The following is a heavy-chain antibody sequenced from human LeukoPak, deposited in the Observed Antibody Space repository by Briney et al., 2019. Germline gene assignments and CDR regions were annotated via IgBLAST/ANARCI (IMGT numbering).Heavy chain of an antibody. Sequence: SETLSLTCSVSGGSISSYYWSWIRQPPGKGLEWIGYMYYSGNTNYNPSLKSRVIISVDTSQSQFSLRLTSVTAADTAAYYCAAYDSSGYAFHYWGQGTLVTVSS. CDR1: GGSISSYY. J-gene: IGHJ4*02. CDR2: MYYSGNT. D-gene: IGHD3-22*01. V-gene: IGHV4-59*01. CDR3: AAYDSSGYAFHY.